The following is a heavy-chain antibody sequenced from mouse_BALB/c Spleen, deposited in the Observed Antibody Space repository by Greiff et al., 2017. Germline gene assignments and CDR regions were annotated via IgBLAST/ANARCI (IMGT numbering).Heavy chain of an antibody. CDR1: GYAFTNYL. Sequence: QVQLQQSGAELVRPGISVKVSCKASGYAFTNYLIEWVKQRPGQGLEWIGVINPGSGGTNYNEKFKGKATLTADKSSSTAYMQLSSLTSDDSAVYFCASFVTEDAMDYWGQGTSVTVSS. CDR3: ASFVTEDAMDY. D-gene: IGHD2-12*01. V-gene: IGHV1-54*03. J-gene: IGHJ4*01. CDR2: INPGSGGT.